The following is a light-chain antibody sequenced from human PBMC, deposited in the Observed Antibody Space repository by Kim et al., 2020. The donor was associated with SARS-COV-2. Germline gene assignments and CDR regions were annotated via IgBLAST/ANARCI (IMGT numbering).Light chain of an antibody. J-gene: IGLJ6*01. V-gene: IGLV3-19*01. CDR3: NSRDRSGNHLDV. Sequence: SSELTQDPAVSVALGQTVRITCQGDSLRSYYASWYQQKPGQAPVLVIYGKSNRPSGIPDRFSGSSSGNTASLTIPGAPAEDEAYYYCNSRDRSGNHLDVF. CDR1: SLRSYY. CDR2: GKS.